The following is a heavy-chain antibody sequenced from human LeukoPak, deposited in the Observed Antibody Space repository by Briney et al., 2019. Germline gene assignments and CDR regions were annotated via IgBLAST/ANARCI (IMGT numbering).Heavy chain of an antibody. Sequence: ASETLSPTCAVYGGSFSGYYWSWIRQPPGKGLEWIGEINHSGSTNYNPSLKSRVTISEDTSKNQFSLKLSSVTAADTAVYYCARGGYCSSTSCPRGYWFDPWGQGTLVTVSS. CDR2: INHSGST. V-gene: IGHV4-34*01. CDR1: GGSFSGYY. CDR3: ARGGYCSSTSCPRGYWFDP. J-gene: IGHJ5*02. D-gene: IGHD2-2*03.